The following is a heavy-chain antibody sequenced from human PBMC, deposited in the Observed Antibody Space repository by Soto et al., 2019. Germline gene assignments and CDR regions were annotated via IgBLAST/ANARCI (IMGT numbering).Heavy chain of an antibody. CDR3: AHTSALPFDY. CDR2: IYWDDNK. V-gene: IGHV2-5*02. CDR1: GFSLRTTGVG. Sequence: QITLKESGPTLVKPTQTLTLTCTYSGFSLRTTGVGVGWIRQPPGKALEWLGIIYWDDNKRYSPSLKSRLTLTNDIYKSQVVLTMTNMDPVDTATYYCAHTSALPFDYWGQGTLVIVSS. D-gene: IGHD3-10*01. J-gene: IGHJ4*02.